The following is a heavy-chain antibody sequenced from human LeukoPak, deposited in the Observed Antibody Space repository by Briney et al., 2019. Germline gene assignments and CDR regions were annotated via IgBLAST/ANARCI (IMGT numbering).Heavy chain of an antibody. CDR2: IYYSGGT. V-gene: IGHV4-39*01. CDR1: GGSISSSSYY. CDR3: ARQGLDDSSGYYYGDAFDI. Sequence: SETLSLTCTVSGGSISSSSYYWGWIRQPPGKGLEWIGSIYYSGGTNYNPSLKSRVTISVDTSKNQFSLKLSSVTAADTAVYYCARQGLDDSSGYYYGDAFDIWGQGTMVTVSS. D-gene: IGHD3-22*01. J-gene: IGHJ3*02.